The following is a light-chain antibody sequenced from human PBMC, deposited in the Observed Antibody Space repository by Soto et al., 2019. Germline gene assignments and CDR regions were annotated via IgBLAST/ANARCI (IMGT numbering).Light chain of an antibody. V-gene: IGKV1-27*01. CDR1: QGINHY. CDR3: QQFYDYPLT. J-gene: IGKJ4*01. Sequence: DIQMTQSPSSLSASVGDRVTITCRASQGINHYLAWFQQKPGKVPKLLIYATSTLQSGVPSRFRGSGFGTDFTLTISSLQPEDFATYYCQQFYDYPLTFGGGTKVDIK. CDR2: ATS.